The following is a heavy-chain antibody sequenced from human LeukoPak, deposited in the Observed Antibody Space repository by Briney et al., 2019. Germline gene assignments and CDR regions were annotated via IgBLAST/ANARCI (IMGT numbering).Heavy chain of an antibody. V-gene: IGHV4-34*01. Sequence: PSETLSLTCAVYGGSFSGYYWSWIRQPPGKGLEWIGEINHSGSTNYNPSLKSRVTISVDTSKNQFSLKLSSVTAADTAVYYCARERVVVVAATGENWFDPWGQGTLVTVSS. CDR1: GGSFSGYY. CDR2: INHSGST. D-gene: IGHD2-15*01. CDR3: ARERVVVVAATGENWFDP. J-gene: IGHJ5*02.